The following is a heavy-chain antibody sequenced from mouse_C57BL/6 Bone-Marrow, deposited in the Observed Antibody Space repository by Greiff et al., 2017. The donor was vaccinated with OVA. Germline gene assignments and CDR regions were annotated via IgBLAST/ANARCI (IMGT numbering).Heavy chain of an antibody. V-gene: IGHV1-81*01. J-gene: IGHJ4*01. CDR2: IYPRSGNT. Sequence: QVQLKESGAELARPGASVKLSCKASGYTLTSYGISWVKQRTGQGLEWIGEIYPRSGNTYYNEKFKGKATLTADKSSSTAYMELRSLTSEDSAVYFCARGRYYAMDYWGQGTSVTVSS. CDR3: ARGRYYAMDY. CDR1: GYTLTSYG.